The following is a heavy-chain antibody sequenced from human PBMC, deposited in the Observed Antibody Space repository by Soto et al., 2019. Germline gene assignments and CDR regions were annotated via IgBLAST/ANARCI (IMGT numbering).Heavy chain of an antibody. Sequence: QVTLKESGPTLVKPTQTLTLTCTFSGFSLSASGVAVGWIRQPPGKALEWLALIYWDDDKRYSPSLKSRLTITTDTSKNQVVLTMTNTDPVDTATYYCAHRPIVVSGTRGFAWFDPWGQGTLVTVSS. CDR3: AHRPIVVSGTRGFAWFDP. D-gene: IGHD6-19*01. CDR1: GFSLSASGVA. V-gene: IGHV2-5*02. J-gene: IGHJ5*02. CDR2: IYWDDDK.